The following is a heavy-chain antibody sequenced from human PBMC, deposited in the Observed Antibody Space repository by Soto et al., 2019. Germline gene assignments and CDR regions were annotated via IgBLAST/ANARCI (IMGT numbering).Heavy chain of an antibody. CDR1: GFTFSSYG. V-gene: IGHV3-30*18. D-gene: IGHD3-3*01. CDR3: AKARGHFLEWHYFDS. Sequence: QVQLVESGGGVVQPGRSLRLSCAASGFTFSSYGMHWVRQAPGKGLEWVAVISYDGSNKYYADSVKGRFTISRDNSKNTLYLQMNSLRAEDTAVYYCAKARGHFLEWHYFDSWGQGTLVSGSS. J-gene: IGHJ4*02. CDR2: ISYDGSNK.